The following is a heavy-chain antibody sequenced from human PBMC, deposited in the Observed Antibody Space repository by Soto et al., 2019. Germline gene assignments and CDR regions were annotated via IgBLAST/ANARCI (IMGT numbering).Heavy chain of an antibody. CDR1: GYSFTKYY. Sequence: QVQLVQSGAEVKTPGASVNVPCKASGYSFTKYYLHWVRQAPGQGLEWMAIINPSSGDTTYAQKFQGRVTVSSYTSTSTVYMELRSLTSEDTAIYYCARVALSGGGWLDPWGQGTLVTVSS. J-gene: IGHJ5*02. V-gene: IGHV1-46*01. D-gene: IGHD1-26*01. CDR3: ARVALSGGGWLDP. CDR2: INPSSGDT.